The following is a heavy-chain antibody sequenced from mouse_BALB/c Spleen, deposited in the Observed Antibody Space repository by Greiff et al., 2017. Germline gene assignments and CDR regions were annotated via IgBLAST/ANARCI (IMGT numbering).Heavy chain of an antibody. D-gene: IGHD2-3*01. CDR1: GFSLTSYG. CDR2: IWSGGST. Sequence: QVQLQQSGPGLVQPSQSLSITCTVSGFSLTSYGVHWVRQSPGKGLEWLGVIWSGGSTDYNAAFISRLSISKDNSKSQVFFKMNSLQANDTAIYYCARGLLYYYAMDYWGQGTSVTVSS. J-gene: IGHJ4*01. V-gene: IGHV2-2*02. CDR3: ARGLLYYYAMDY.